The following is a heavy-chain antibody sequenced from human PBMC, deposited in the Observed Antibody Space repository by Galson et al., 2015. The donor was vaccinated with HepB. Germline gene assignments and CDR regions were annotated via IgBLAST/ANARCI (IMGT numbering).Heavy chain of an antibody. CDR1: GYSLTESS. CDR2: FDPEDGEI. V-gene: IGHV1-24*01. Sequence: SVKVSCKVSGYSLTESSMYWVRQAPGKGLEWMGDFDPEDGEIVYAQKFQGRVSMTEDTSAETAYMELSSLRSEDTAVYYCAMGSFTSYYGSGTPRGAFDIWGQGTMVTVSS. CDR3: AMGSFTSYYGSGTPRGAFDI. J-gene: IGHJ3*02. D-gene: IGHD3-10*01.